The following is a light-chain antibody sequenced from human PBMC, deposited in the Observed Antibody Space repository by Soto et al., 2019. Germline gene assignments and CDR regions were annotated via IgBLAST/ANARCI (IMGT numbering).Light chain of an antibody. CDR3: AAWDDSLRGLE. Sequence: QSVLTQPPSASGTPGQMVTISCSGSSSNIGSNTVNWYQQLPGMAPKLLIYNNSQRPSGVPDRFSGSKSGTSASLAISGLQSEDAADYSCAAWDDSLRGLEFGGGTQLTVL. CDR1: SSNIGSNT. V-gene: IGLV1-44*01. J-gene: IGLJ7*01. CDR2: NNS.